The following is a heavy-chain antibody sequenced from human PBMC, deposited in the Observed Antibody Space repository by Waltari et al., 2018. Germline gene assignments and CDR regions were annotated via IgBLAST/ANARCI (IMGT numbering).Heavy chain of an antibody. Sequence: VQLVQSGAEVKKPGATVKISCKASGYTFTAYYMHWVQQAPGKGLEWMGGILPSFGPATSAQKFRGRVTITADESTSTAYMELSSLRSEDTAVYYCAGGIYCGGDCYIYWGQGTLVTVSS. CDR1: GYTFTAYY. CDR3: AGGIYCGGDCYIY. J-gene: IGHJ4*02. CDR2: ILPSFGPA. D-gene: IGHD2-21*01. V-gene: IGHV1-69*12.